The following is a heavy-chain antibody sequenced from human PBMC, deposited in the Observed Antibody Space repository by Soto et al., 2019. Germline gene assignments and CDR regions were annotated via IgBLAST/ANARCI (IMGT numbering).Heavy chain of an antibody. CDR1: GYPYTNSY. Sequence: QVQLVQSGAEVRKPGASVKVSCKASGYPYTNSYMHWVRQAPGQGLEWMGWIHPNTGGTNYAQKFQGRVTMTRDTSVSTVYMELNRLTSDDTAIYFCASDFRTRGWFRQAGNFAMDVWGPGTTVPVS. J-gene: IGHJ6*02. D-gene: IGHD6-19*01. CDR2: IHPNTGGT. V-gene: IGHV1-2*02. CDR3: ASDFRTRGWFRQAGNFAMDV.